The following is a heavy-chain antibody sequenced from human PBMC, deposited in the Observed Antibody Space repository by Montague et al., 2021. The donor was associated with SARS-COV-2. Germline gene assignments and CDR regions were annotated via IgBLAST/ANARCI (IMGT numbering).Heavy chain of an antibody. CDR1: GDSVSSPSAS. Sequence: CAISGDSVSSPSASWNWIRQSPSRGLEWLGRTYYRSWWRSQYPGSLESRIIISGDTSKNQFSLQLNSVTPEDTAVYYCASAFYGDHWAFDVWGQGTMVTDSS. D-gene: IGHD3-3*02. CDR3: ASAFYGDHWAFDV. CDR2: TYYRSWWRS. V-gene: IGHV6-1*01. J-gene: IGHJ3*01.